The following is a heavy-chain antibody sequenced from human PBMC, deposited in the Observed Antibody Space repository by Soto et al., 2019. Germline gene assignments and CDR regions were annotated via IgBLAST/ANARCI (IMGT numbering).Heavy chain of an antibody. J-gene: IGHJ6*02. CDR1: GFTVNSQA. V-gene: IGHV3-23*01. CDR2: FSASGDGT. CDR3: TKSRGGILMVYGFGCMDV. Sequence: GGSLRLSCAASGFTVNSQAMSWVRQAPGKGLEWVASFSASGDGTYYGVSVKGRFTISRDSSSSTLYLQMNNSRGEDPAVSSCTKSRGGILMVYGFGCMDVCGQGTTVTVAS. D-gene: IGHD2-8*01.